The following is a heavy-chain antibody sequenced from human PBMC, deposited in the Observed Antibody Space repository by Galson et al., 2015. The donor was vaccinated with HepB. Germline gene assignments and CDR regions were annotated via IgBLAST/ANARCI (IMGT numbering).Heavy chain of an antibody. D-gene: IGHD1-1*01. CDR3: AKGTTSIDY. Sequence: SLRLSCAGSGFTFSRTGMTWVRQAPGKGLECVSAISVTGSGRDYVDSVRGRFTISRDNSKNMLYLQMNDLGAEDTAVYYCAKGTTSIDYWGQGTLVTVSS. CDR1: GFTFSRTG. V-gene: IGHV3-23*01. J-gene: IGHJ4*02. CDR2: ISVTGSGR.